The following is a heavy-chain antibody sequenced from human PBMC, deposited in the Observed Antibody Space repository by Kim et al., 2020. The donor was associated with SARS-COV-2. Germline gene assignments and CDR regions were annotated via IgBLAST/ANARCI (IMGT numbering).Heavy chain of an antibody. V-gene: IGHV4-39*01. D-gene: IGHD2-15*01. Sequence: SETLSLTCTVSGGSIRSRSYSWTWIRQPPGKGLEWIGSIYYSGSTYYNASLKSRVTISVDTSKNQFSLKVTSVTAADTAVYYCAGLQYVDTRRFHPWGQGTLVIVSS. CDR1: GGSIRSRSYS. CDR2: IYYSGST. CDR3: AGLQYVDTRRFHP. J-gene: IGHJ5*02.